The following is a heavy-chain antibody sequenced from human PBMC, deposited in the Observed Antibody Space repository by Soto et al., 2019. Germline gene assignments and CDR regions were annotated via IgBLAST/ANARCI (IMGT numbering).Heavy chain of an antibody. J-gene: IGHJ5*02. CDR3: ARGVVPAAIAGDWFDP. CDR2: MNPNSGNT. D-gene: IGHD2-2*01. V-gene: IGHV1-8*01. CDR1: GYTFTSYD. Sequence: QVQLVQSGAEVKKPGASVKVSCKASGYTFTSYDINWVRQATGQGLEWMGWMNPNSGNTGYAQKYQGRVTMTSNTSISTAYMELSSLRSEDTAVYYCARGVVPAAIAGDWFDPWGQGTLVTVSS.